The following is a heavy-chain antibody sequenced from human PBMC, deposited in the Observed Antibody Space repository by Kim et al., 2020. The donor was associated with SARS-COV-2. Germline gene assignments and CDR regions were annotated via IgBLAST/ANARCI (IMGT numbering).Heavy chain of an antibody. D-gene: IGHD2-21*01. CDR3: ARDLRHIVVVIAY. V-gene: IGHV3-30*01. Sequence: YADSVKGRFTISRDNSKNTLYLQMNSLRAEDTAVYYCARDLRHIVVVIAYWGQGTLVTVSS. J-gene: IGHJ4*02.